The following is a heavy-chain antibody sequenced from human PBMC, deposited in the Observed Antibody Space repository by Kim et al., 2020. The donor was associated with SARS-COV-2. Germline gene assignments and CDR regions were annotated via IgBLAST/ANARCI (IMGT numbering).Heavy chain of an antibody. CDR3: ARDASLSSSGLGY. V-gene: IGHV7-4-1*02. D-gene: IGHD6-19*01. CDR2: INPATGKP. Sequence: ASVKVSCKTSGYTFNNYAISWVRQAPGQGLEWMGWINPATGKPSYAQGFRGRLVFSLDISVNTAYLEISSLKSGDAAIFYCARDASLSSSGLGYWGQGTL. CDR1: GYTFNNYA. J-gene: IGHJ4*02.